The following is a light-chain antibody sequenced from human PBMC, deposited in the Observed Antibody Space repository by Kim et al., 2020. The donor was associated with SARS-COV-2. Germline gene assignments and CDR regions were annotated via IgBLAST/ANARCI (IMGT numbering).Light chain of an antibody. CDR3: QGYDCSGRMCA. J-gene: IGKJ2*01. CDR2: GAS. Sequence: VRAPRRLMCGASSRATGVPDMFSGSGSATDFTLTISSLEPVDFAVYFCQGYDCSGRMCAFGQGTKLEIK. V-gene: IGKV3-20*01.